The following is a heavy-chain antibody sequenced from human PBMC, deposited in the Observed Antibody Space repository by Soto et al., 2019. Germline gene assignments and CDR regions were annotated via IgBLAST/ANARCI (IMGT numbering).Heavy chain of an antibody. CDR2: IYYSGST. D-gene: IGHD3-3*01. J-gene: IGHJ4*02. V-gene: IGHV4-31*03. CDR1: GGSISSGGYY. Sequence: QVQLQESGPGLVKPSQTLSLTCTVSGGSISSGGYYWSWIRQHPGKGLEWIGYIYYSGSTYYNPSLKRRVNISVDTSKNQFSLKLSSVTAADTAVYYCARAGLVGENYDFWSAGGYFDYWGQGTLVTVSS. CDR3: ARAGLVGENYDFWSAGGYFDY.